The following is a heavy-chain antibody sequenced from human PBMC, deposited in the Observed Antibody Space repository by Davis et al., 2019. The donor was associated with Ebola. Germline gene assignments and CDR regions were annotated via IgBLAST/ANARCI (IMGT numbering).Heavy chain of an antibody. CDR3: ARYRTGTGEDGWFDP. D-gene: IGHD1-7*01. Sequence: MPSETLSLTCTVSGGSVSSGGYYWSWIRQLPGKGLEWIGYIYYSGSTYQNPSLKSPVTISVDTSKNQFSLKLSSVTAADTAVYYWARYRTGTGEDGWFDPWGQGTLVTVSS. CDR2: IYYSGST. CDR1: GGSVSSGGYY. V-gene: IGHV4-31*01. J-gene: IGHJ5*02.